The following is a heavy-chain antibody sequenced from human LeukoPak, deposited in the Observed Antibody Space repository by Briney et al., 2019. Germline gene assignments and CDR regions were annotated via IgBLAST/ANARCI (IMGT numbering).Heavy chain of an antibody. CDR2: IPYDGSNK. Sequence: GRSLRLSCAASGFTFSSYAMHWVRQAPGKGLEWVAVIPYDGSNKYYADSVKGRFTISRDNSKNTLYLQMNSLRAEDTAVYYCARDLGSGGGWGQGTLVTVSS. J-gene: IGHJ4*02. CDR1: GFTFSSYA. V-gene: IGHV3-30-3*01. D-gene: IGHD2-15*01. CDR3: ARDLGSGGG.